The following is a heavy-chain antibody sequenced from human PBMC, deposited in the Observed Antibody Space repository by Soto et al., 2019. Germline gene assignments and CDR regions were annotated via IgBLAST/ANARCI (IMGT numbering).Heavy chain of an antibody. CDR2: IYYSGST. CDR3: ARHGITMVRGVIITAGWFDP. J-gene: IGHJ5*02. CDR1: GGSISSSSYY. Sequence: PSETLSLTCTVSGGSISSSSYYWGWIRQPPGKGLEWIASIYYSGSTYYNPSLKSRVTISVDTSKNQFSLKLSSVTAADTAVYYCARHGITMVRGVIITAGWFDPWGQGTLVTVS. V-gene: IGHV4-39*01. D-gene: IGHD3-10*01.